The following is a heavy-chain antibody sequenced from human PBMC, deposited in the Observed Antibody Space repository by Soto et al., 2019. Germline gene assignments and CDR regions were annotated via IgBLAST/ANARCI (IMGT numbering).Heavy chain of an antibody. CDR3: ARDRIGEQWLVLKQGFDAFDI. CDR2: IIPILGIA. CDR1: GGTFSSYT. V-gene: IGHV1-69*02. Sequence: QVQLVQSGAEVKKPGSSVKVSCKASGGTFSSYTISWVRQAPGQGLEWMGRIIPILGIANYAQKFQGRVTITADKSTSRALMVXSSLRSEDTAVYYCARDRIGEQWLVLKQGFDAFDIWGQGTMVTVSS. J-gene: IGHJ3*02. D-gene: IGHD6-19*01.